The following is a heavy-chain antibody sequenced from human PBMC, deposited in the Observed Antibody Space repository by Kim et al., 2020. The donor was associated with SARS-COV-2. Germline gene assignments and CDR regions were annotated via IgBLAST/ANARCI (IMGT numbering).Heavy chain of an antibody. CDR3: AKIDC. J-gene: IGHJ4*02. V-gene: IGHV3-64D*09. CDR2: ISSNEIGT. Sequence: GGSLRLSCLGSGFTFARYTISWVRQAPGKGLEHLSAISSNEIGTNYADSVKGRFIISRDNSKNMVYLQLNSLRDDYTAVYYCAKIDCWGQGTLVTVSS. CDR1: GFTFARYT.